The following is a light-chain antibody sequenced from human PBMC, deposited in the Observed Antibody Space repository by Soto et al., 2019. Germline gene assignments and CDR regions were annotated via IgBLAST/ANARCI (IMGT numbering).Light chain of an antibody. CDR2: YDS. CDR1: NIGSKS. Sequence: SYELTQPPSVSVAPGKTARITCGGNNIGSKSVHWYQQKPGQAPVLVIYYDSDRPSGIPERFSGSNSGNTATLTISRVEAGDEADYYCQVWDSGSDQGVFGGGTKLTVL. V-gene: IGLV3-21*04. CDR3: QVWDSGSDQGV. J-gene: IGLJ3*02.